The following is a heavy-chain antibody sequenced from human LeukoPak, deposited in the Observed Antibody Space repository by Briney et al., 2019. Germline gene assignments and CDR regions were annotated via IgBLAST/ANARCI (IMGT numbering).Heavy chain of an antibody. D-gene: IGHD4-17*01. Sequence: GGSLRLSCAGSGFTFSDFWMNWVRQAPGKGLEWVSSISSSRSYIYYADSAKGRFTISRDNAKNSLYLQMNSLRAEDTAVYYCAREGTTVTLDYWGQGTLVTVSS. CDR1: GFTFSDFW. CDR2: ISSSRSYI. V-gene: IGHV3-21*06. CDR3: AREGTTVTLDY. J-gene: IGHJ4*02.